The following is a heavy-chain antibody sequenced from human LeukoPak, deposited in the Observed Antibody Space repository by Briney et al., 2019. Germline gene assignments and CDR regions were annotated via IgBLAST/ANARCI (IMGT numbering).Heavy chain of an antibody. CDR2: INPNSGGT. Sequence: GASVKVSCKASGYTFTGYYMHWVRQAPGQGLEWMGWINPNSGGTNYAQKFQSRVTMTRDTSISTAYMELSRLRSDDTAVYYCARDPLQWLVQYYFDYWGQGTLVTVSS. D-gene: IGHD6-19*01. CDR3: ARDPLQWLVQYYFDY. J-gene: IGHJ4*02. CDR1: GYTFTGYY. V-gene: IGHV1-2*02.